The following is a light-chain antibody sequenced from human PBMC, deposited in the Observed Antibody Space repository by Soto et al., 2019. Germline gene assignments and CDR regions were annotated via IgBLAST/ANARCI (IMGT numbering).Light chain of an antibody. CDR1: QSISKW. V-gene: IGKV1-5*03. Sequence: DIQMTQSPSTLSASVGDAVTITCRASQSISKWLAWYQQKPGKAPKLLIHQASIFEGGVPSRFSGSGSGTEFTLTISSLQPDDSATYYCQQYNTYSSWTFGQGTRVEI. J-gene: IGKJ1*01. CDR2: QAS. CDR3: QQYNTYSSWT.